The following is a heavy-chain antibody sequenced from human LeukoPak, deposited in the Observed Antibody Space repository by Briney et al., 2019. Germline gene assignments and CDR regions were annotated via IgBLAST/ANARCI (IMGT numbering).Heavy chain of an antibody. CDR3: ARVYGDADYYYMDV. CDR2: MNPNSGNT. V-gene: IGHV1-8*01. J-gene: IGHJ6*03. Sequence: ASVKVSCKASGYTFTSYDINWVRQATGQGLEWMGWMNPNSGNTGYAQKFQGRVTMTRNTSISTAYMELSSLRSEDTAVYYCARVYGDADYYYMDVWGKGTTVTVPS. D-gene: IGHD4-17*01. CDR1: GYTFTSYD.